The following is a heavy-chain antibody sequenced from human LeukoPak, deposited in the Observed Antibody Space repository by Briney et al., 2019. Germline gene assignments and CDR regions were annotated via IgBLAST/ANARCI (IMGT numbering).Heavy chain of an antibody. CDR2: ISYDGSNK. V-gene: IGHV3-30*18. CDR1: GFTFSSYG. CDR3: AKDRGYSPRESYGMDV. Sequence: GGSLRLSCAASGFTFSSYGVHWVRQAPGKGLEWVAVISYDGSNKYYADSVKGRFTISRDNSKNTLYLQMNSLRAEDMAVYYSAKDRGYSPRESYGMDVWGQGTTVTVSS. J-gene: IGHJ6*02. D-gene: IGHD5-18*01.